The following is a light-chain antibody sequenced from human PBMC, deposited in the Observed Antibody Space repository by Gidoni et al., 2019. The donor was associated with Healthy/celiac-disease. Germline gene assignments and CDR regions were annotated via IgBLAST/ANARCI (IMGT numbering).Light chain of an antibody. CDR3: SSYTSSSTLVV. CDR1: SSDVGGYNY. J-gene: IGLJ2*01. V-gene: IGLV2-14*01. Sequence: QSALTQPASVSGSPGQSFTISCTGTSSDVGGYNYVSLYQQHPGKAPKLMIYDVSNRPSVVSNRFSGSKSGNTASLTISGLQAEDEADYYCSSYTSSSTLVVFGGGTKLTVL. CDR2: DVS.